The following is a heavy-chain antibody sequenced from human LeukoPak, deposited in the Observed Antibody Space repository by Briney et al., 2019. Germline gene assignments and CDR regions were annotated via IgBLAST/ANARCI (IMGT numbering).Heavy chain of an antibody. CDR3: ARGGAYHAFDI. CDR2: INNDGSGT. V-gene: IGHV3-74*01. J-gene: IGHJ3*02. D-gene: IGHD2-2*01. CDR1: GFTFSSSW. Sequence: GGSLRLSCAASGFTFSSSWINWVRQAPGKGLVYVSRINNDGSGTTYADSVKGRFTISRDNAKNTLYLQMDSLRVEDTAVYYCARGGAYHAFDIWGQGTMVTVSS.